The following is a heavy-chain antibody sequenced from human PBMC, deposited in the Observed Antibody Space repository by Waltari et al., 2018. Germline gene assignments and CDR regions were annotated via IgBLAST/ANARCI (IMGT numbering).Heavy chain of an antibody. CDR1: GFTFSSYA. Sequence: EVQLLESGGGLVQPGGSLRLSCAASGFTFSSYAMGLVRQAPGKGLEWVSAISGSGGRTYYADSVKGRFTISRDNSKNTLYLQMNSLRAEDTAVYYCAKDKYGDYVIDYWGQGTLVTVSS. CDR2: ISGSGGRT. V-gene: IGHV3-23*01. CDR3: AKDKYGDYVIDY. J-gene: IGHJ4*02. D-gene: IGHD4-17*01.